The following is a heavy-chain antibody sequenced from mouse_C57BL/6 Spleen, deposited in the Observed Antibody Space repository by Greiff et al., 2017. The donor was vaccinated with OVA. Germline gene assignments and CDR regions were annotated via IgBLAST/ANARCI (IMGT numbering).Heavy chain of an antibody. CDR1: GFTFTDYY. CDR2: IRNKANGYTT. V-gene: IGHV7-3*01. J-gene: IGHJ3*01. CDR3: ARFNGGAWFAY. Sequence: EVQLVESGGGLVQPGGSLSLSCAASGFTFTDYYMSWVRQPPGKALEWLGFIRNKANGYTTEYSASVKGRFTISRDNSQSILSLQMNALRAEDSATYYCARFNGGAWFAYWGQGTLVTVSA.